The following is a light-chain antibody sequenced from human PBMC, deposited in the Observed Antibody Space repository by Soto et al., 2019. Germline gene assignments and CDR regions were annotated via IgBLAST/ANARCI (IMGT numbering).Light chain of an antibody. Sequence: IGLTQSPATLSLSPGDRASLSCRASQSVGTSLTWYQQKPGQTPRLLIYDASTRATGIPARFSGSGSGTDFTLTISSLEPEDFAVYYCQQRSSRFGGGTKVDIK. CDR3: QQRSSR. CDR2: DAS. CDR1: QSVGTS. V-gene: IGKV3-11*01. J-gene: IGKJ4*01.